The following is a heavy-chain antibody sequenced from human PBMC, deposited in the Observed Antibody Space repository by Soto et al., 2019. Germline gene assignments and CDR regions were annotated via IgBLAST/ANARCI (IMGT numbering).Heavy chain of an antibody. CDR2: IWYDRSKK. D-gene: IGHD3-22*01. CDR3: ARDLIWDYYDSSGSPSWSQQYGRDG. J-gene: IGHJ6*02. V-gene: IGHV3-33*08. CDR1: GFTFSSYG. Sequence: GVTLSLSCAASGFTFSSYGMHWARPAPDKDLEWVAVIWYDRSKKYYADTVKGRFTISRDTSKNTPYLQMNNLRAEDTNAYYCARDLIWDYYDSSGSPSWSQQYGRDGWRQGTTVTVSS.